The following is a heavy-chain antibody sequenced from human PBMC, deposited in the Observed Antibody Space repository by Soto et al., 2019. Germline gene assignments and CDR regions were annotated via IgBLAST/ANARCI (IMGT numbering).Heavy chain of an antibody. Sequence: EVQLVESGGGLVQPGGSLRLSCAASGFTFSSYSMNWVRQALGKGLEWVSYISSSSSTIYYADSVKGRFTISRDNAKNSLYLQMNSLRAEDTAVYYCARDMITFGGVIVKAGNGAFDIWGQGTMVTVSS. D-gene: IGHD3-16*02. CDR2: ISSSSSTI. J-gene: IGHJ3*02. V-gene: IGHV3-48*01. CDR1: GFTFSSYS. CDR3: ARDMITFGGVIVKAGNGAFDI.